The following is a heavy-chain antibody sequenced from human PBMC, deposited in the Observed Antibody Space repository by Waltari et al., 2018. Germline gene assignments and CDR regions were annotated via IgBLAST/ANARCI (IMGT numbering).Heavy chain of an antibody. J-gene: IGHJ4*02. D-gene: IGHD6-13*01. CDR2: ISYDGSNK. V-gene: IGHV3-30*18. Sequence: QVQLVESGGGVVQPGRSLRLSCAASGFTFSSYGMHWVSQAPGKGLEWVEVISYDGSNKYYADSVKGRFTISRDNSKNTLYLQMNSLRAEDTAVYYCAKDRSSSWYYFDYWGQGTLVTVSS. CDR1: GFTFSSYG. CDR3: AKDRSSSWYYFDY.